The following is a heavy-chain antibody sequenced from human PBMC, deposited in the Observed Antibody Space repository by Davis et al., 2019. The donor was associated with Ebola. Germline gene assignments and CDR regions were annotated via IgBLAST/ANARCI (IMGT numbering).Heavy chain of an antibody. CDR3: ARVLTSGYPRWLYYGLDV. Sequence: MPSETLSLTCTVSGDSISTDTFYWSWVRQHPGKGLEWLGYIWHSGSAYYNPSLKSRLFLSVDTSENRFSLEITSVTAADTALYYCARVLTSGYPRWLYYGLDVWGQGTAVTVSS. CDR1: GDSISTDTFY. J-gene: IGHJ6*02. V-gene: IGHV4-31*03. D-gene: IGHD5-12*01. CDR2: IWHSGSA.